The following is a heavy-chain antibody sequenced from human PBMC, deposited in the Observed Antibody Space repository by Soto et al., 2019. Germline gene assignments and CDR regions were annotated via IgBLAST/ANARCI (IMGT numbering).Heavy chain of an antibody. Sequence: QLQESGPGLVKPSETLSLTCSVSGGSITYNSYYWGWIRQPPGKGLEWVGGIFYTGTTYNSTSLKNRVSISVDTSKNSFSLNLTSVTAADTAVYFCARLVVVASVANVWGQGALVTVSS. J-gene: IGHJ4*02. CDR3: ARLVVVASVANV. CDR1: GGSITYNSYY. D-gene: IGHD2-21*01. CDR2: IFYTGTT. V-gene: IGHV4-39*02.